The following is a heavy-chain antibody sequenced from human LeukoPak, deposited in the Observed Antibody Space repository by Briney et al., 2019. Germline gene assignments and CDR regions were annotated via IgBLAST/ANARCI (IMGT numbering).Heavy chain of an antibody. D-gene: IGHD2-2*01. CDR3: ARWFTNYYYYYMDV. Sequence: SETLSLTCTVSGGPISSHYWSWIRQPPGKGLEWIGYIYYSGSTNYNPSLKSRVTISVDTSKNQFSLKLSSVTAADTAVYYCARWFTNYYYYYMDVWGKGTTVTVSS. CDR1: GGPISSHY. CDR2: IYYSGST. J-gene: IGHJ6*03. V-gene: IGHV4-59*11.